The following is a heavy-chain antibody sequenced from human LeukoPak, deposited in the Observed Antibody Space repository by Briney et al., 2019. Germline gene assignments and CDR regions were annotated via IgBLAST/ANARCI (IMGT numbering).Heavy chain of an antibody. D-gene: IGHD4-11*01. CDR2: MNPNSGNT. V-gene: IGHV1-8*01. J-gene: IGHJ6*03. Sequence: ASVKVSCKASGYTFTSYDINWVRQATGQGLEWMGWMNPNSGNTGYAQKFQGRVTMTRNTSISTAYMELSSLRSEDAAVYYCARGRRRGPPATVPYVGGDKNYYYYMDVWGKGTTVTVSS. CDR1: GYTFTSYD. CDR3: ARGRRRGPPATVPYVGGDKNYYYYMDV.